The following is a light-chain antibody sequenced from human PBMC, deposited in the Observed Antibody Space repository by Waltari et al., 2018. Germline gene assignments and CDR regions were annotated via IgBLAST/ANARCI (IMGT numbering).Light chain of an antibody. CDR3: QQANTFPLT. V-gene: IGKV1-12*01. Sequence: DIQMTQSPSSASASVGDRVTLTCRASQGIGTWLAWYQQKPGKAPKLLIYGASSLQSWVPPRFSGSGSGTDFTLTINNLQPEDFATYSCQQANTFPLTFGGGTKVEIK. CDR2: GAS. J-gene: IGKJ4*01. CDR1: QGIGTW.